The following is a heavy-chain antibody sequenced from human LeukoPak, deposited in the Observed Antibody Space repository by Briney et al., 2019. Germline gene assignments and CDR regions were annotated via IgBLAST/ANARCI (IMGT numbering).Heavy chain of an antibody. CDR1: GFTFTIFG. J-gene: IGHJ4*02. D-gene: IGHD6-13*01. Sequence: GGSLRLSCAASGFTFTIFGLNWVRQAPGKGLEWVSVISGSGGSTYYADSVKGRFTISRDNSKNTLYLQMNSLRAEDTAVYYCAKVDMYSSSWFLDYWGQGTLVTVSS. CDR2: ISGSGGST. V-gene: IGHV3-23*01. CDR3: AKVDMYSSSWFLDY.